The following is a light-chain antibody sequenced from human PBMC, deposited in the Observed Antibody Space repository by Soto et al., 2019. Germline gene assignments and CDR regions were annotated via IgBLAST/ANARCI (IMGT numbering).Light chain of an antibody. CDR3: QQYGSSGT. CDR2: GGS. V-gene: IGKV3-20*01. J-gene: IGKJ1*01. Sequence: EIVLPQSPGTLSLSPGERATLSCRASQSVSNNYLAWYQQKPGQAPRLLIYGGSNRATCLPDRFSGRWSGTCFTPTISILEPDEFAVYYWQQYGSSGTFGQGTKVDIK. CDR1: QSVSNNY.